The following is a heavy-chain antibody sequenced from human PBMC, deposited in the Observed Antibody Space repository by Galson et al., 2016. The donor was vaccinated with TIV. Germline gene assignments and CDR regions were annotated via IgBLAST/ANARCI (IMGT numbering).Heavy chain of an antibody. CDR1: GYTFSHYY. CDR2: INPKNGAT. J-gene: IGHJ6*02. Sequence: SVKVSCKASGYTFSHYYLHWVRQAPGQGLEWMGRINPKNGATESALKFQGRVTMTRDTSISTGYMELSRLRADDTAVYYCARERGPGYWDSRSCYGYYRLDGLGQGTTVTVS. V-gene: IGHV1-2*06. CDR3: ARERGPGYWDSRSCYGYYRLDG. D-gene: IGHD2-2*03.